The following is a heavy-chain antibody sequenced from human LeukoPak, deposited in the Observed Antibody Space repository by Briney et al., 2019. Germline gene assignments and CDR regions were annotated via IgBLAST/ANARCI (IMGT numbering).Heavy chain of an antibody. CDR2: TYYRSKWYN. V-gene: IGHV6-1*01. D-gene: IGHD6-13*01. Sequence: SQTLSLTCAISGDSVSSNSAAWSWIRQSPSRGLEWLGRTYYRSKWYNDYAESVKSRLTINPDASKSRFSLQLNSVTPEDTAIYYCALSSSWKYNRFDSWGQGTLVTVSS. CDR1: GDSVSSNSAA. CDR3: ALSSSWKYNRFDS. J-gene: IGHJ5*01.